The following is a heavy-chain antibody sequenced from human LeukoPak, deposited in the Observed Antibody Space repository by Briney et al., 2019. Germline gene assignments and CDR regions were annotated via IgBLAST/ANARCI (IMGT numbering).Heavy chain of an antibody. V-gene: IGHV3-23*01. J-gene: IGHJ4*02. CDR1: GFTFSSYA. D-gene: IGHD3-22*01. CDR3: AKDRRGHYYDSSGYYYPMDY. Sequence: PGGSLRLSCAASGFTFSSYAMSWVRQAPGKGLEWVSAISGSGGSTYYADSVKGRFTISRDNSKSTLYLQMNSLRAEDTAVYYCAKDRRGHYYDSSGYYYPMDYWGQGTLVTVSS. CDR2: ISGSGGST.